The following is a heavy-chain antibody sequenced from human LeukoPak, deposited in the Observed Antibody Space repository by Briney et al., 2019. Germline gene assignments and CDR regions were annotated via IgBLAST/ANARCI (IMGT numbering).Heavy chain of an antibody. Sequence: PSETLSLTCTVSGGSISSYYWSWIRQPAGKGLEWIGRIYTSGSTNYNPSLKSRVTMSVDTSKNQFSLKLSSVTAADTAVYYCARVALGATIGDYYYYMDVWGKGTTVTVSS. J-gene: IGHJ6*03. V-gene: IGHV4-4*07. D-gene: IGHD5-12*01. CDR2: IYTSGST. CDR1: GGSISSYY. CDR3: ARVALGATIGDYYYYMDV.